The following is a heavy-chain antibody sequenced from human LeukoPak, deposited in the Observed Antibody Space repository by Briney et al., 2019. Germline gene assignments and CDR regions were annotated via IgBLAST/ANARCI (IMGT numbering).Heavy chain of an antibody. D-gene: IGHD5-24*01. CDR2: ISGSGVST. Sequence: AGSLRLSCAASGLTFNNYPMSWVRQAPGKGLEWVSTISGSGVSTYYADSVKGRFSISRDNSKNTLYLQMSSLRAEDTAVYYCAPRDGYTYYWGQGTLVTVSS. CDR3: APRDGYTYY. V-gene: IGHV3-23*01. CDR1: GLTFNNYP. J-gene: IGHJ4*02.